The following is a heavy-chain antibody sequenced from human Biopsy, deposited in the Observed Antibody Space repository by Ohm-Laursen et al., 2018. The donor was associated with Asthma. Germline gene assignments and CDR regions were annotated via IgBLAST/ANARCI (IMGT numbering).Heavy chain of an antibody. V-gene: IGHV1-69*01. D-gene: IGHD2-2*01. Sequence: SSVKVSCKSLGGTFNTYVIGWVRQAPGQGLEWMGGINSVFGTTTYPQKFQDRVTITADDSTSTVYMELSSLKSGDTAVYYCARKAGSCISRTCYSLDFWGQGTLVTVSS. J-gene: IGHJ4*02. CDR1: GGTFNTYV. CDR3: ARKAGSCISRTCYSLDF. CDR2: INSVFGTT.